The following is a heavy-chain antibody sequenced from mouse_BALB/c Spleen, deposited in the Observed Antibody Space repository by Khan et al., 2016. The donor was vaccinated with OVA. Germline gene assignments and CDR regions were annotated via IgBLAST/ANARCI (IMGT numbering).Heavy chain of an antibody. D-gene: IGHD2-12*01. Sequence: EVQLQESGPSLVKPSQTLSLTCSVTGDSITSGYWSWIRKFPGNKLEYMGYMIYSGNTYYNPYLKSRISITRHTSTNQYYLQLKSVTTEDTATVYCARSSYSYAFAYWGQGTLVTVSA. V-gene: IGHV3-8*02. CDR3: ARSSYSYAFAY. CDR2: MIYSGNT. J-gene: IGHJ3*01. CDR1: GDSITSGY.